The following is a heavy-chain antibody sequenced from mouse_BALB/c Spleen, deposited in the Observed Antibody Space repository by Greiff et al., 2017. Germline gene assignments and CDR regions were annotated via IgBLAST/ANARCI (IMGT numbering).Heavy chain of an antibody. V-gene: IGHV5-6*01. CDR3: ATITTATGYFDV. CDR2: ISSGGSYT. D-gene: IGHD1-2*01. CDR1: GFTFSSYG. Sequence: EVMVVESGGDLVQPGGSLKLSCAASGFTFSSYGMPWVRQTPDKRLEWVATISSGGSYTYYPDSVKGRFTISRDNAKNTLYLQMSSLKSEDTDMYYCATITTATGYFDVWGAGTTVTVSS. J-gene: IGHJ1*01.